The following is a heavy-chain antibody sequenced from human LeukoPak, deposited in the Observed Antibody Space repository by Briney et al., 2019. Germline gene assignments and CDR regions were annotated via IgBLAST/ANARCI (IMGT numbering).Heavy chain of an antibody. D-gene: IGHD3-16*01. CDR3: TRAGDDYVWEDFDY. CDR1: GFTFSGSA. V-gene: IGHV3-73*01. Sequence: GGSLRLSCAASGFTFSGSAMHWVRQASGKGLEWVGRIRSKANSYATAYAASVKGRFTISRDDSKSTAYLQMNSLKTEDTAVYYCTRAGDDYVWEDFDYWGQGTLVTVSS. J-gene: IGHJ4*02. CDR2: IRSKANSYAT.